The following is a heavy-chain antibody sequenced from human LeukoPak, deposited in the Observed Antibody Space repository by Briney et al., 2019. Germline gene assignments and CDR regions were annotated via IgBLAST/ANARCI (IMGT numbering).Heavy chain of an antibody. J-gene: IGHJ3*02. CDR3: AKTTLAVAGTGYAFDM. D-gene: IGHD6-19*01. Sequence: GGSLRLSCAASGFTFSNFWMSLVRLTPGMGLEWVANIKPDGSEKYYMDSVKGRFTISRDNAKKSMYLQMNFLRAEDTALYYCAKTTLAVAGTGYAFDMWGQGTMVTVSS. V-gene: IGHV3-7*01. CDR1: GFTFSNFW. CDR2: IKPDGSEK.